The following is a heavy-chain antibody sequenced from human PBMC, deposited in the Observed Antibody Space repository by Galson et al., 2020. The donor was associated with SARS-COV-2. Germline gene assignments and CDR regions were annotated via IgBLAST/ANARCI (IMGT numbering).Heavy chain of an antibody. Sequence: GASVKVSCKASGYTFTSYYMHWVRQAPGQGLEWMGIINPSGGSTSYAQKFQGRVTMTRDTSTSTVYMELSSLRSEDTAVYYCARGPGYYYDSSGYYEAFDYWGQGTLVTVSS. V-gene: IGHV1-46*01. J-gene: IGHJ4*02. CDR1: GYTFTSYY. D-gene: IGHD3-22*01. CDR3: ARGPGYYYDSSGYYEAFDY. CDR2: INPSGGST.